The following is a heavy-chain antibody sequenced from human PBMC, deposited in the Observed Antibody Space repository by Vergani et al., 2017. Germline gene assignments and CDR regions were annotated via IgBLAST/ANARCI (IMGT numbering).Heavy chain of an antibody. CDR1: GFIFSDSF. J-gene: IGHJ4*02. Sequence: QVQLVESGGGLVKPGGSLRLSCEASGFIFSDSFMAWIRQAPGKGMELVSYISPSGETIVSADSLKGRFTISRDNAKNSLYLQIHTLRVEDTAAYYCARVTFTNGVWTSRDYFDYWGKGTLVTLSS. V-gene: IGHV3-11*01. CDR3: ARVTFTNGVWTSRDYFDY. D-gene: IGHD2-8*01. CDR2: ISPSGETI.